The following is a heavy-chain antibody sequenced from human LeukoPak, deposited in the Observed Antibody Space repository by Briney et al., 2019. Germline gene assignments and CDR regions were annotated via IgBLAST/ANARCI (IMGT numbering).Heavy chain of an antibody. D-gene: IGHD4-11*01. CDR1: GFTFSSYS. CDR2: ISSTSTYI. J-gene: IGHJ6*03. Sequence: GGSLRLSCAASGFTFSSYSMNWARQAPGKGLEWVSSISSTSTYIYYADSVKGRFTISRDNAKNSLYLQMNSLRAEDTAVYYCARRPSPPTTITTSYYYMDVWGKGTTVTVSS. CDR3: ARRPSPPTTITTSYYYMDV. V-gene: IGHV3-21*01.